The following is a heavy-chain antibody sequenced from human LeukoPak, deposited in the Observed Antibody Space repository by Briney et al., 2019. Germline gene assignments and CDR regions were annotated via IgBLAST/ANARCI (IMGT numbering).Heavy chain of an antibody. CDR2: LSSSSAKT. CDR1: GFSFSDYH. V-gene: IGHV3-11*01. D-gene: IGHD3-10*01. J-gene: IGHJ3*02. Sequence: GGSLRLSCVASGFSFSDYHMTWIRQAPGKGLQWVAYLSSSSAKTYHADSVRGRFTISRDNANNSLYHQMNSLRAEDTALYYCARVQDLYGAGNPSDAFDIWGQGTMVTV. CDR3: ARVQDLYGAGNPSDAFDI.